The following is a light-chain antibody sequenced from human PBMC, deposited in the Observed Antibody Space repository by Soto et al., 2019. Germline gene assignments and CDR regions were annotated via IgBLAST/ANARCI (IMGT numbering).Light chain of an antibody. CDR3: QQSYSSPIT. J-gene: IGKJ5*01. V-gene: IGKV1-39*01. CDR2: AAS. Sequence: DKQMTQSPSSLSAFVGGIVTITCRASQSISSYLNWYLQKPGKAPKVLIYAASSLQSGVPSRFSGSGSGTDFTLTISSLQPEDFATYYCQQSYSSPITFGQGTRLEI. CDR1: QSISSY.